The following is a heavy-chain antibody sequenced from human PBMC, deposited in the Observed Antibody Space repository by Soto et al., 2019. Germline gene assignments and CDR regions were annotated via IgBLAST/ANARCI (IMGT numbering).Heavy chain of an antibody. CDR2: ISYDGSNK. CDR1: GFTFSSYA. Sequence: QVQLVESGGGVVQPGRSLRLSCAASGFTFSSYAMHWVRQAPCKGLEGVAVISYDGSNKYYADAVKGRFTISRDNSQNRLHRQMNSLRAESTAVYYCARDYYRFNSGYGFSMDVWGQGTTVTVSS. J-gene: IGHJ6*02. D-gene: IGHD5-12*01. V-gene: IGHV3-30-3*01. CDR3: ARDYYRFNSGYGFSMDV.